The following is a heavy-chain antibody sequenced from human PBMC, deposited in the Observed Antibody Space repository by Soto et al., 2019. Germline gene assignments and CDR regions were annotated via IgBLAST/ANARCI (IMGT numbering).Heavy chain of an antibody. D-gene: IGHD2-21*02. J-gene: IGHJ5*02. V-gene: IGHV4-39*01. CDR3: ATSDCGGDCYYTYNWFDP. CDR2: IYYSGST. CDR1: GGSISSSSYY. Sequence: PSETLSLTCTVSGGSISSSSYYWGWIRQPPGKGLEWIGTIYYSGSTYYNPSLKSRVTISVDTSKNQFSLKLSSVTAADTAVYYCATSDCGGDCYYTYNWFDPWGQGTLVT.